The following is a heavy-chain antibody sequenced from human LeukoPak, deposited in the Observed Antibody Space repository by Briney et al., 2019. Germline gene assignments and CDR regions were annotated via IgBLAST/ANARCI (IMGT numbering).Heavy chain of an antibody. Sequence: GGSLRLSCAASGFTFDDYAMHWVRQAPGKGLEWVSGISWNSGSIGYADSVKGRFTISRDNAKNSLYLQMNSLRAEDTALYYCAKVLAPNALLDYFDYWGQGTLVTVSS. V-gene: IGHV3-9*01. CDR2: ISWNSGSI. CDR1: GFTFDDYA. CDR3: AKVLAPNALLDYFDY. D-gene: IGHD2-8*02. J-gene: IGHJ4*02.